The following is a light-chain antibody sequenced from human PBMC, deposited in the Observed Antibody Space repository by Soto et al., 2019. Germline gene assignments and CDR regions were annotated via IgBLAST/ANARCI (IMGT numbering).Light chain of an antibody. J-gene: IGLJ2*01. CDR1: ICDVGGYNY. V-gene: IGLV2-8*01. CDR2: EVS. Sequence: QSALTQPPSASGSPGQSVNITCTGTICDVGGYNYVSWYQQLPGKAPKLVIYEVSKRPSGVPDRFSGSKSGNTASLTVSGLQADDEADYYCSSYAGSNNVLFGGGTKVTVL. CDR3: SSYAGSNNVL.